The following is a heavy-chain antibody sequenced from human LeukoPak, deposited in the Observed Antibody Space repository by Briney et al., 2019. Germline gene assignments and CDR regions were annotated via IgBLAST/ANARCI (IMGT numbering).Heavy chain of an antibody. V-gene: IGHV3-53*05. D-gene: IGHD3-16*01. CDR2: IYSGGST. Sequence: PGGSLRLSCAASGFTVSSNYMSWVRQAPGKGLERVSVIYSGGSTYYADSVKGRFTISRDNSKNTLYLQMNSLRAEDTAVYYCARDLCGLGYFDYWGQGTLVTVSS. J-gene: IGHJ4*02. CDR1: GFTVSSNY. CDR3: ARDLCGLGYFDY.